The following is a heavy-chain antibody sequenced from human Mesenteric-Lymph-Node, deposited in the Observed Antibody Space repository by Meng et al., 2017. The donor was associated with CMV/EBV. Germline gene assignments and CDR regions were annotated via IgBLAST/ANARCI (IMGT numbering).Heavy chain of an antibody. D-gene: IGHD6-13*01. V-gene: IGHV4-34*01. CDR1: GGSFSGYY. Sequence: ESLKISCAVYGGSFSGYYWSWIRQPPGKGLEWIGEINHSGSTNYNPSLKSRVTISVDTSKNQFSLKLSSVTAADTAVYYCARGVGSSSRFDPWGQGTLVTVSS. CDR3: ARGVGSSSRFDP. J-gene: IGHJ5*02. CDR2: INHSGST.